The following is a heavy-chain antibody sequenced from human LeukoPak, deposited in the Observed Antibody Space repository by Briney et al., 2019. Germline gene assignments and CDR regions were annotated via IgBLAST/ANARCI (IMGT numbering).Heavy chain of an antibody. Sequence: SGGSLRLSCAASGFTFSSYAMHWVRQAPGKGLEWVAVISYDGSNKYYADSVKGRFTISRDNSKNTLYLQMDSLRAEDTAVYYCAVWGYCSGGSCSSLSYYYYYYMDVWGKGTTVTVSS. J-gene: IGHJ6*03. V-gene: IGHV3-30*04. CDR3: AVWGYCSGGSCSSLSYYYYYYMDV. CDR2: ISYDGSNK. CDR1: GFTFSSYA. D-gene: IGHD2-15*01.